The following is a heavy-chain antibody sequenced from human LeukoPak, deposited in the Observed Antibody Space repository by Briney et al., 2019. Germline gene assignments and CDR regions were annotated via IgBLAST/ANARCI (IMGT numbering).Heavy chain of an antibody. V-gene: IGHV4-38-2*01. J-gene: IGHJ4*02. CDR2: IYHSGST. CDR3: ARPLLYCSSTSCPVGY. D-gene: IGHD2-2*01. CDR1: GYSISSGYY. Sequence: KASETLSLTCAVSGYSISSGYYWGWIRQPPGKGLEWIGSIYHSGSTYYNPFLKSRVTISVDTSKNQFSLKLSSVTAADTAVYYCARPLLYCSSTSCPVGYWGQGTLVTVSS.